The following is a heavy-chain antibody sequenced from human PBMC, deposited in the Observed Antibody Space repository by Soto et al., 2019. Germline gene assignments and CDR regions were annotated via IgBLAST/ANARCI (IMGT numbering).Heavy chain of an antibody. CDR3: ARGDGLPLRAFDI. Sequence: ASVKVSCKASGYTFTTYGISWVRQAPGQGLEWIGWVSAYNGNTDYAQKFQGRVTMTTDTSTSTAYMELRSLNSDDTAVYYCARGDGLPLRAFDIWGQGTMVTVSS. D-gene: IGHD3-16*01. CDR2: VSAYNGNT. CDR1: GYTFTTYG. J-gene: IGHJ3*02. V-gene: IGHV1-18*01.